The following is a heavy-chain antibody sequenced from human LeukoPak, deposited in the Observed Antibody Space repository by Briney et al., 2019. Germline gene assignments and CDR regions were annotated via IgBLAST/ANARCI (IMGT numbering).Heavy chain of an antibody. CDR1: AYTFNAFY. CDR2: INPAIGGT. V-gene: IGHV1-2*02. Sequence: GASVKVSCKASAYTFNAFYIHWVRQAPGQGLEWMGWINPAIGGTYYGQKFHGRLSLTRDTSTTTVYMEMTMLKSDDTATYYCARCRTGYYASRLDPWGQGTLVSVSS. D-gene: IGHD2-2*01. CDR3: ARCRTGYYASRLDP. J-gene: IGHJ5*02.